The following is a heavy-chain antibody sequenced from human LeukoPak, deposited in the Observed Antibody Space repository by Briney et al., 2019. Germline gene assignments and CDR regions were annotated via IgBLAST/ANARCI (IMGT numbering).Heavy chain of an antibody. CDR1: GYSFTSYW. J-gene: IGHJ6*02. V-gene: IGHV5-51*01. CDR2: IYPGDPDT. D-gene: IGHD2-2*01. Sequence: GESLKISCKGSGYSFTSYWIGWVRQMPGKGLEWLGIIYPGDPDTRYSPSFQGQVTISADKSISTAYLQWSSLKTSDTAMYYCARSIVVVPAAMGYYYYGMDVWGQGTTVTVSS. CDR3: ARSIVVVPAAMGYYYYGMDV.